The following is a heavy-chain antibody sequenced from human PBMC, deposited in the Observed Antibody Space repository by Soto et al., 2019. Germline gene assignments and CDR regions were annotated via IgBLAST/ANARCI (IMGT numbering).Heavy chain of an antibody. J-gene: IGHJ4*02. D-gene: IGHD1-26*01. V-gene: IGHV4-34*01. Sequence: PSETLSLTCAVYGGSFSVYYWTWIRQPPGKGLAWIGEINHSGSTNNNPSLKSRVTISVDMSKNQFSLKLSSVTAADTAVYYCAREGSSPAKFDYWGQGTLVTVSS. CDR1: GGSFSVYY. CDR3: AREGSSPAKFDY. CDR2: INHSGST.